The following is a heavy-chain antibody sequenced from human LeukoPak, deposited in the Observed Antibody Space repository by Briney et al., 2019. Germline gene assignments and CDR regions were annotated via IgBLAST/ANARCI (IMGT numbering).Heavy chain of an antibody. D-gene: IGHD5-12*01. CDR1: GFTFSSYA. V-gene: IGHV3-48*03. J-gene: IGHJ6*02. CDR3: ARERSGYDYYYYGMDV. CDR2: ISSSGSTI. Sequence: GGSLRLSCAASGFTFSSYAMSWVRQAPGKGLEWVSYISSSGSTIYYADSVKGRFTISRDNAKNSLYLQMNSLRAEDTAVYYCARERSGYDYYYYGMDVWGQGTTVTVSS.